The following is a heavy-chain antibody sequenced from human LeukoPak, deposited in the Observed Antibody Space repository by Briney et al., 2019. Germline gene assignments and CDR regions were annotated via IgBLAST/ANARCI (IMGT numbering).Heavy chain of an antibody. CDR1: GFTFNSHA. CDR3: ARVDIVVVPAATPAHPYYYYNDV. V-gene: IGHV3-23*01. CDR2: ISGSGGRT. J-gene: IGHJ6*03. D-gene: IGHD2-2*02. Sequence: GGSLRLSCAASGFTFNSHAMAWVRQAPGKGLEWVSAISGSGGRTYDADSVKGRFTISRDNAKNSLILQMNSLRAEDTAVYYCARVDIVVVPAATPAHPYYYYNDVWGTGTTVTISS.